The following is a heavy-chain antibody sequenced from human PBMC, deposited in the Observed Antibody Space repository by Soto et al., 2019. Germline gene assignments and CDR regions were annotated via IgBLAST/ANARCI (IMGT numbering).Heavy chain of an antibody. D-gene: IGHD3-3*01. J-gene: IGHJ4*02. Sequence: GASVKVSCKTSGYTFTKYDISCVRQAPGQGLEWLGLISPNSGRPSYAQKFEGRVTMTTDTSTTTAYLELRSLRSDDTAVYYCVRQYYDFWTDYPDFDYWGQGTLVTVSS. CDR3: VRQYYDFWTDYPDFDY. CDR2: ISPNSGRP. CDR1: GYTFTKYD. V-gene: IGHV1-18*04.